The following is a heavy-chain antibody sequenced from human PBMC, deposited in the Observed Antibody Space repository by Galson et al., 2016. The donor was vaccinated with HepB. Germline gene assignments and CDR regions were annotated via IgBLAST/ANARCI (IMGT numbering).Heavy chain of an antibody. J-gene: IGHJ2*01. CDR1: GFTSSTYSTYV. Sequence: SLRLSCAASGFTSSTYSTYVMYWVRQAPGKGLEWVSSFGFIGGGSTYADSVKGRFSISRDTSTNTLFLQMNSLRAEDTALYYCAKSRDYWYFDLWGRGTLVTVSS. CDR2: FGFIGGGS. V-gene: IGHV3-23*01. D-gene: IGHD2-21*01. CDR3: AKSRDYWYFDL.